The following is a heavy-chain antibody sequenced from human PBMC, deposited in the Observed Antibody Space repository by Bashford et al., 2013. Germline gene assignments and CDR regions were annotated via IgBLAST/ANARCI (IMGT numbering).Heavy chain of an antibody. V-gene: IGHV3-30-3*01. CDR3: AKQPYNSGPGVFDH. D-gene: IGHD6-25*01. CDR1: GFTFSSYA. J-gene: IGHJ4*02. CDR2: ISYDGSNK. Sequence: GGSLRLSCAASGFTFSSYAMHWVRQAPGKGLEWVAVISYDGSNKYYADSVKGRFTISRDNSKNTVYLQMNSLRPEDTAVYYCAKQPYNSGPGVFDHWGQGTLVTVSS.